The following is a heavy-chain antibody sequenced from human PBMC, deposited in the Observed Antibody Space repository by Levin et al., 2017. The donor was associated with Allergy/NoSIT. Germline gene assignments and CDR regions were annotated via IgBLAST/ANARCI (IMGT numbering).Heavy chain of an antibody. CDR1: GGSISSYY. J-gene: IGHJ4*02. V-gene: IGHV4-59*01. Sequence: ETLSLTCPVSGGSISSYYWSWIRQPPGKGLEWIGYIYYSGSTNYNPSLKSRVTISVDTSKNQFSLKLSSVTAADTAVYYCARDNGGSLDYWGQGTLVTVSS. CDR2: IYYSGST. D-gene: IGHD2-15*01. CDR3: ARDNGGSLDY.